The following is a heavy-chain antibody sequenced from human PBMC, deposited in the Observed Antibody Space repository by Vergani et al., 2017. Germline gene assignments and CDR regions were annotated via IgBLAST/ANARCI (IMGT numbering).Heavy chain of an antibody. CDR1: GSTFSSYA. D-gene: IGHD2-2*01. CDR3: AREGDIVVVPAAIDY. Sequence: EVQLVESGGGLVQPGGSLRLSCAASGSTFSSYAMNWVRQAPGKGLEWVSYISRSSSYIYYADSVKGRFTISRDNAKNSLYLQMNSLRAEDTAVYYCAREGDIVVVPAAIDYWGQGTLVTVSS. V-gene: IGHV3-21*05. J-gene: IGHJ4*02. CDR2: ISRSSSYI.